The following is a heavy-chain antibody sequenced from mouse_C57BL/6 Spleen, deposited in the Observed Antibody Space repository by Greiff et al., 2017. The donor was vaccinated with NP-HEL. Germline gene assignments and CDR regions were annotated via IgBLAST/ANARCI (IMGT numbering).Heavy chain of an antibody. D-gene: IGHD3-2*02. CDR2: IHPNSGST. CDR1: GYTFTSYW. V-gene: IGHV1-64*01. Sequence: QVQLQQPGAELVKPGASVKLSCKASGYTFTSYWMHWVKQRPGQGLEWIGMIHPNSGSTNYNEKFKSKATLTVDKSSSTAYMQLSSLTSEDSAVYYCAREDSSGYDYAMDYWGKGTSVTVSS. CDR3: AREDSSGYDYAMDY. J-gene: IGHJ4*01.